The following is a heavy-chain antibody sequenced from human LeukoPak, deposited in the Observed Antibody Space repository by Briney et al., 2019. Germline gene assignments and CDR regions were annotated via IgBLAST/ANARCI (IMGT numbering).Heavy chain of an antibody. CDR2: INTDGSST. J-gene: IGHJ4*02. D-gene: IGHD3-10*01. CDR3: ARVAWVAGEYN. CDR1: GFTFSSYW. V-gene: IGHV3-74*01. Sequence: GGSLRLSCAASGFTFSSYWMHWVRQAPGKGLVWFSRINTDGSSTNYADSVKGRFTISRDNAKNTLYLQMNSLRAEDTAVYYCARVAWVAGEYNWGQGTLVTVSS.